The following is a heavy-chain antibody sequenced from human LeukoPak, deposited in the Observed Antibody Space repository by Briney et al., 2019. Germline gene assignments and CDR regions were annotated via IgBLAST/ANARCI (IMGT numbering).Heavy chain of an antibody. CDR2: IYSGGST. D-gene: IGHD5-24*01. CDR3: ARGDGYTSYYFDY. Sequence: PGGSLRLSCAASGFTVSSNYMSWVRQAPGKGLEWVSVIYSGGSTYYAYSVKGRFTISRDNSKNTLYLQMNSLRAEDTAVYYCARGDGYTSYYFDYWGQGTLVTVSS. J-gene: IGHJ4*02. CDR1: GFTVSSNY. V-gene: IGHV3-66*01.